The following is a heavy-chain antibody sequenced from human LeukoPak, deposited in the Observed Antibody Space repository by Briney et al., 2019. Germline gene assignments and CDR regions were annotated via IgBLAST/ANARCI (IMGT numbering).Heavy chain of an antibody. Sequence: GGSLRLSCAVSGFTFSSYWMNWVRQAPGKGLQWVANIKQDGSEKNYVDSVKGRFTISRDNAKSSLFLQMNDLRAEDTAVYYCAKGGRGNGEVYWGQGTLVTVSS. CDR2: IKQDGSEK. V-gene: IGHV3-7*01. CDR3: AKGGRGNGEVY. J-gene: IGHJ4*02. CDR1: GFTFSSYW. D-gene: IGHD2-8*01.